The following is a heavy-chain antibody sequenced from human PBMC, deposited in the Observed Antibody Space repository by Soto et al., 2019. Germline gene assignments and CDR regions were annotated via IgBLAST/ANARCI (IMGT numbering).Heavy chain of an antibody. J-gene: IGHJ5*02. CDR1: GGTFSSYA. V-gene: IGHV1-69*01. D-gene: IGHD3-10*01. CDR2: IIPIFGTA. Sequence: QVQLVQSGAEVKKPGSSVKVSCKASGGTFSSYAISWVRQAPGQGLEWMGGIIPIFGTANYAQKFQGRVTITADESTSPAYMELSSLRSEDTAVYYCARTSEGRLLLSYWFDPWGQGTLVTVSS. CDR3: ARTSEGRLLLSYWFDP.